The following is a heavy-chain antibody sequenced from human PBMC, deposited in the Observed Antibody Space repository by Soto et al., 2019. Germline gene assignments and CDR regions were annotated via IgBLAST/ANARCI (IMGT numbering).Heavy chain of an antibody. CDR3: AKDLVLRYFDWLPQYFDY. CDR2: ISGSGGST. V-gene: IGHV3-23*01. CDR1: GFTFRSYG. J-gene: IGHJ4*02. Sequence: GGSLRLSCAASGFTFRSYGMGWVRQGPGKGLEWVSAISGSGGSTYYADSVKGRFTISRDNSKNTLYLQMNSLGAEDTAVYYCAKDLVLRYFDWLPQYFDYWGQGTLVTVSS. D-gene: IGHD3-9*01.